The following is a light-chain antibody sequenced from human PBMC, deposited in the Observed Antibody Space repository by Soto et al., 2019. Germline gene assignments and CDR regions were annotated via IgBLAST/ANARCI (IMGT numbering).Light chain of an antibody. Sequence: HSARAQLPSVSGCPGKSVTISCPGTSRDVGGYNDVSWYQQNPGKATKLMISDVTKRPSGVPDRFSASKSGNTSSLTISRLHAEDEADYYCCSYAGSDASGFGTGTKVTAL. CDR1: SRDVGGYND. V-gene: IGLV2-11*01. CDR2: DVT. CDR3: CSYAGSDASG. J-gene: IGLJ1*01.